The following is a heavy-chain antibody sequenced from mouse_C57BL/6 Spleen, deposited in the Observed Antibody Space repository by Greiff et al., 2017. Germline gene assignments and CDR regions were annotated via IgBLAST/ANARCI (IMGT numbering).Heavy chain of an antibody. J-gene: IGHJ1*03. Sequence: VQLQQSGPELVQPGASVKISCKASGYSFTSYYIHWVKQRPGQGLEWIGWIYPGSGNTKYNEKFKGKATLTAETSSSTSYMQHSSLTSEDAAVYCCARATVVATDFDVWGTGTTVTVSS. CDR2: IYPGSGNT. CDR3: ARATVVATDFDV. D-gene: IGHD1-1*01. V-gene: IGHV1-66*01. CDR1: GYSFTSYY.